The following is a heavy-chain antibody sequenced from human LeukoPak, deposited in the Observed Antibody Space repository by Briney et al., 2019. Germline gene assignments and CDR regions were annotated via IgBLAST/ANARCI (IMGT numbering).Heavy chain of an antibody. CDR3: ARVSRPWYSSSWYGEKLYYFDY. D-gene: IGHD6-13*01. V-gene: IGHV3-74*01. CDR1: GFTFSSYW. Sequence: GGSLRLSCAASGFTFSSYWMHWVRHAPGKGLVWVSRINSDGSRTIYADSVKGRFTISRDNAKNTLYLQMNSLRAEDTAVYYCARVSRPWYSSSWYGEKLYYFDYWGQGTLVTVSS. J-gene: IGHJ4*02. CDR2: INSDGSRT.